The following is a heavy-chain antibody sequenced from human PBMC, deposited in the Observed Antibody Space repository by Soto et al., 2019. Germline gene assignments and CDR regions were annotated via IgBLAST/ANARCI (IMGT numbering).Heavy chain of an antibody. Sequence: QVQLVQSGAEVKKLGASVKVSCKSSGYTFTSYDINWVRQDTGQGLEWMGWMNPNSGNTGYAQKFQGRVTMTRNTSISTAYMELSSLRSEDTAVYYCAISTNDYGDRHWGQGTLVTVSS. J-gene: IGHJ4*02. D-gene: IGHD4-17*01. CDR3: AISTNDYGDRH. CDR2: MNPNSGNT. CDR1: GYTFTSYD. V-gene: IGHV1-8*01.